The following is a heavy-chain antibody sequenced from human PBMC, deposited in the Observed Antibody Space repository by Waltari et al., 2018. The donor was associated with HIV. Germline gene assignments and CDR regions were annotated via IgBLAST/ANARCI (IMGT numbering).Heavy chain of an antibody. CDR1: GFIVSSNY. J-gene: IGHJ4*02. Sequence: EVQLVETGGGLIQPGGSLRLSCAASGFIVSSNYMNWVRQAPGKGLEWVIVIYSGGSTYYADSVKGRFTISRDNSKNTLYLQMNSLRAEDTAVYYCARALFGGSRGGYFDYWGQGTLVTVSS. D-gene: IGHD2-15*01. CDR3: ARALFGGSRGGYFDY. CDR2: IYSGGST. V-gene: IGHV3-53*02.